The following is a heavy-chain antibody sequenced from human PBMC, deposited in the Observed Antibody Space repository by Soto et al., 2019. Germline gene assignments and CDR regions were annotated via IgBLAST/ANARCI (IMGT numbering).Heavy chain of an antibody. J-gene: IGHJ5*02. CDR1: GGSISGYC. CDR2: IYYSGST. Sequence: PSETLSLTCTVSGGSISGYCRSWIRQPPGKGLEWIGYIYYSGSTNYNPSLKSRVTISVDTSKNQFSLKLSSVTAADTAVYYCARAGVFTYYDILTGYYANWFDPWGQGTLVTVSS. D-gene: IGHD3-9*01. CDR3: ARAGVFTYYDILTGYYANWFDP. V-gene: IGHV4-59*01.